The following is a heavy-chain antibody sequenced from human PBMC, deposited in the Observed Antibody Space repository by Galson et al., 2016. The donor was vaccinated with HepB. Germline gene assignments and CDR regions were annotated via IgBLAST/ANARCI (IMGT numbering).Heavy chain of an antibody. CDR1: GFTFSTYG. CDR3: AKDGYRGSYRDYYGMDV. V-gene: IGHV3-30*18. D-gene: IGHD1-26*01. J-gene: IGHJ6*02. Sequence: SLRLSCAASGFTFSTYGMHWVRQAPGKGLEWVAVISYDGSNKKYADSVKGRFTISRDTTKNTLYLQMNSLTAEDTAVYFCAKDGYRGSYRDYYGMDVWVQGTTVTVSS. CDR2: ISYDGSNK.